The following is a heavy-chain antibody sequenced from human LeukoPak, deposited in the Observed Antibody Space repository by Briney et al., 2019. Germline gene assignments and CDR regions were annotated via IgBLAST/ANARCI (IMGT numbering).Heavy chain of an antibody. D-gene: IGHD3-9*01. V-gene: IGHV4-4*02. CDR2: IYEIGRT. CDR3: ARHVPDLRYFDWVHAFDI. J-gene: IGHJ3*02. CDR1: GGSVSSGNW. Sequence: PSETLSLTCAVSGGSVSSGNWWSWVRQPPGKGLEWLGEIYEIGRTNYHPSLKSRVTMSGDKSKNQFSLKLSSVTAADTAVYYCARHVPDLRYFDWVHAFDIWGQGTMVTVSS.